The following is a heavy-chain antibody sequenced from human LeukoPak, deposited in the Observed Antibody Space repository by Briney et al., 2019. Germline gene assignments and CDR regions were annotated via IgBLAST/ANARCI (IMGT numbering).Heavy chain of an antibody. V-gene: IGHV3-7*03. CDR3: ARGRYSGTTYYFDC. D-gene: IGHD5-12*01. CDR1: GFTFSTSW. CDR2: IKKDGSET. Sequence: PGGSLRLSCAASGFTFSTSWMSWVRQVPGKGLEWVANIKKDGSETYYVDSVKGRFTISRDNAKNSLYLQMNSLRAEDTAMYYCARGRYSGTTYYFDCWGQGTLVTVSS. J-gene: IGHJ4*02.